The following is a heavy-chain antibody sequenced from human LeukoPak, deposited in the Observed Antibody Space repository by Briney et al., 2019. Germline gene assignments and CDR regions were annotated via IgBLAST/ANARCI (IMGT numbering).Heavy chain of an antibody. D-gene: IGHD2-2*01. Sequence: GGSLRLSCAASGFTFSDYYMSWTRQAPGKGLEWFSYISSSSSYTTYADSVKGRFTISRDNAKNSLYLQMNSLRAEDTAVYYCARDRGTAAYGMDVWGQGTTVTVSS. J-gene: IGHJ6*02. CDR2: ISSSSSYT. CDR3: ARDRGTAAYGMDV. CDR1: GFTFSDYY. V-gene: IGHV3-11*06.